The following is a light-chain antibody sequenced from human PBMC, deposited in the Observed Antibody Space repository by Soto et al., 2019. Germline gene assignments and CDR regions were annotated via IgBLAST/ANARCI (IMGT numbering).Light chain of an antibody. CDR1: QSFRGL. CDR2: DAY. V-gene: IGKV3-11*01. Sequence: EFVLPQSPVNLSLSPGEXXTLSXRASQSFRGLLAWYQQKPGQAPRXXIYDAYNRATGIPPRFSGSGSGTDFTLTISSLEPEDSAVYYCQQRHMWPITFGQGTRLE. J-gene: IGKJ5*01. CDR3: QQRHMWPIT.